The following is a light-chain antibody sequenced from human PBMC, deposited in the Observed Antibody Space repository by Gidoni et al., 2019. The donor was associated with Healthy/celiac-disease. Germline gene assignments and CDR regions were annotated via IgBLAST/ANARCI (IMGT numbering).Light chain of an antibody. J-gene: IGKJ1*01. CDR2: DAS. Sequence: EIVLTQSPATLSLSPGERPTLSCRASQGVSSYLAWYQQKPGQAPRLLIYDASNRATGIPARFSGSGSGTDFTLTISRLEPEDFAVYYCQQRSNWLRTFGQGTKVEIK. V-gene: IGKV3-11*01. CDR1: QGVSSY. CDR3: QQRSNWLRT.